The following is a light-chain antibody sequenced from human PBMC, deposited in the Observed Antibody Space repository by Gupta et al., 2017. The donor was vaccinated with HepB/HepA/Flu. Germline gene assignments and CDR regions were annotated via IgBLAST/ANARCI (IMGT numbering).Light chain of an antibody. CDR1: QSIASN. J-gene: IGKJ4*01. CDR2: SAS. CDR3: QQHNSWPPVT. V-gene: IGKV3-15*01. Sequence: EIVMTQSPATVSVSPGERVTLSCRASQSIASNLAWYQQRPGQAPRLLIYSASTRAAGIPARFSGSGSGTEFTLTISSLQSEDFGFYYCQQHNSWPPVTFGGGTKVAIK.